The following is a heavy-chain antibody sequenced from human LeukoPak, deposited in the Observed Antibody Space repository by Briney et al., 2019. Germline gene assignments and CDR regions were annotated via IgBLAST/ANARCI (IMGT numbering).Heavy chain of an antibody. Sequence: ASVKVSCKASGYTFTSYGISWVRQAPGQGLEWMGWISAYNGNTNYAQKFQGRVTMTRDTSISTVYMELSRLRSDDTAVYYCARVGYYESSGYYEYWGQGTLVTVSS. V-gene: IGHV1-18*01. D-gene: IGHD3-22*01. CDR3: ARVGYYESSGYYEY. CDR2: ISAYNGNT. J-gene: IGHJ4*02. CDR1: GYTFTSYG.